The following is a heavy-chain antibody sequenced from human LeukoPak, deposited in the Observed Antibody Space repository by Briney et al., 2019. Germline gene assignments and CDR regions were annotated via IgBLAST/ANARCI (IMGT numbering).Heavy chain of an antibody. V-gene: IGHV3-23*01. J-gene: IGHJ4*02. CDR1: GFSFSTYA. CDR2: ISGSGGST. Sequence: GGSLRLSCAASGFSFSTYAMSWVRQAPGKGLEWVLGISGSGGSTYDADSVKGRFTISRDNSKNTLYLQMNSLRAEDTAVYYCAKGVLSNQNFDYWGQGTLVTVSS. D-gene: IGHD2-2*01. CDR3: AKGVLSNQNFDY.